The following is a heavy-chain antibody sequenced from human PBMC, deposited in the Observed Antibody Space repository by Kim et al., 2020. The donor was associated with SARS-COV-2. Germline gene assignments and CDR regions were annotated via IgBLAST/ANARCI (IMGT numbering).Heavy chain of an antibody. D-gene: IGHD2-15*01. CDR3: ARDLGDCSGGSCFFDY. CDR2: INPNSGGT. V-gene: IGHV1-2*02. Sequence: ASVKVSCKASGYTFTGYYMHWVRQAPGQGLEWMGSINPNSGGTNYAQKFQGRVTMTRDTSISTAYMELSRLRSDDTAVYYCARDLGDCSGGSCFFDYWGQGTLVTVSS. J-gene: IGHJ4*02. CDR1: GYTFTGYY.